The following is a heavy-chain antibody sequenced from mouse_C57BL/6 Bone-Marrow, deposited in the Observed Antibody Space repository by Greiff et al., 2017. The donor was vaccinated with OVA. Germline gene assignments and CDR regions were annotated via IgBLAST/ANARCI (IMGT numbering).Heavy chain of an antibody. J-gene: IGHJ3*01. Sequence: QVQLQQSGAELVRPGTSVKVSCKASGYAFTNYLIEWVKQRPGQGLEWIGVINPGSGGTNYNEKFKGKATLTADKSSSTAYMQLSSLTSEDSAVYFCARSIYYGNSWWFAYWGQGTLVTVSA. D-gene: IGHD2-1*01. CDR2: INPGSGGT. CDR1: GYAFTNYL. V-gene: IGHV1-54*01. CDR3: ARSIYYGNSWWFAY.